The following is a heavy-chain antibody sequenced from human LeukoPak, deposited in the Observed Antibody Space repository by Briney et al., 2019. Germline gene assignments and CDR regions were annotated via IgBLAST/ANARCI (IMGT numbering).Heavy chain of an antibody. CDR1: GFTFSGYE. Sequence: GGSLRLSCAASGFTFSGYEMNWVRQAPGKGLEWVSYISSSGSTIYYADSVKGRFTISRDNAKNSLYLQMNSLRAEDTAVYYCARDFYCSGGSCYDYYYYMDIWGKGTTVTVSS. J-gene: IGHJ6*03. CDR2: ISSSGSTI. CDR3: ARDFYCSGGSCYDYYYYMDI. V-gene: IGHV3-48*03. D-gene: IGHD2-15*01.